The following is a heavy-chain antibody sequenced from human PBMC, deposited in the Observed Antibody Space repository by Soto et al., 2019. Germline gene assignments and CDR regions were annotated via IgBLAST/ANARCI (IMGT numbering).Heavy chain of an antibody. V-gene: IGHV4-39*01. CDR2: IYYSGST. D-gene: IGHD6-13*01. CDR3: ASQQLVHYYYGMDV. J-gene: IGHJ6*02. CDR1: GGSISSSTYY. Sequence: KTSETLSLTCTVSGGSISSSTYYWGWMRQPPGKGLEWIGSIYYSGSTYYSPSLKSRVTISVDTSKNQFSLKLSSVTAADTAVYYCASQQLVHYYYGMDVWGQGTTVTVS.